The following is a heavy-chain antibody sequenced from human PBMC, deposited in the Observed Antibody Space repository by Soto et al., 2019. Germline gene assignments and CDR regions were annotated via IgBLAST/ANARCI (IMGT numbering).Heavy chain of an antibody. Sequence: GSLRLSCAASGFTFDSYAMSWFRQAPVKGLEWVSAISGSGGTTYYADSVRGRFTISRDNSKNTLFLHMNSLRADDTAVYYCLLPSLDWGQGTIVTVSS. CDR2: ISGSGGTT. CDR1: GFTFDSYA. J-gene: IGHJ4*02. V-gene: IGHV3-23*01. CDR3: LLPSLD. D-gene: IGHD2-2*01.